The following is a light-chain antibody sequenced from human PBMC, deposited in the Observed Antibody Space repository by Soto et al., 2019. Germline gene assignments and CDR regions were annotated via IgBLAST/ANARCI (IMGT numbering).Light chain of an antibody. V-gene: IGKV3-20*01. J-gene: IGKJ2*01. Sequence: EIVLTQSPGTLSLSPGERATLSCRASQSVSSSYLAWYQQKPGPAPRLLIYSTSSRAAGIPDRFSGSGSGTDFTLTISRLEPGDFAVYYCQQYGSSPLYPVGQGTKPEIK. CDR1: QSVSSSY. CDR2: STS. CDR3: QQYGSSPLYP.